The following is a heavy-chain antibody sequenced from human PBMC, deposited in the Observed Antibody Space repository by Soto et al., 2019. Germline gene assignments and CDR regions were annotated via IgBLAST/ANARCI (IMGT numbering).Heavy chain of an antibody. Sequence: ASVKVSCKASGYTFTSYYMHWVRQAPGQGLEWMGIINPSGGSTSYAQKFQGRVTMTRDTSTSTVYMELSSLRSEDTAVYYCARDRGGINGTWRAYYFDYWGQGTLVTVSS. J-gene: IGHJ4*02. CDR3: ARDRGGINGTWRAYYFDY. CDR1: GYTFTSYY. D-gene: IGHD1-7*01. V-gene: IGHV1-46*01. CDR2: INPSGGST.